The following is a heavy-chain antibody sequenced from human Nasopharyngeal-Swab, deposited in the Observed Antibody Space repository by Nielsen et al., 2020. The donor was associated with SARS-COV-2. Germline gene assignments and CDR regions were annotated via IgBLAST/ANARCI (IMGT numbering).Heavy chain of an antibody. CDR1: GYIFITFG. D-gene: IGHD4-17*01. Sequence: ASVKVSCKASGYIFITFGITWVRQAPGQGLEWMGWISAYNGNTNYAQKFQDRVTMTTDTSMTTAYMELRGLKTDDTAVYYCARDNESGDYYAYDIWGQGTTVTVSS. J-gene: IGHJ3*02. CDR3: ARDNESGDYYAYDI. V-gene: IGHV1-18*01. CDR2: ISAYNGNT.